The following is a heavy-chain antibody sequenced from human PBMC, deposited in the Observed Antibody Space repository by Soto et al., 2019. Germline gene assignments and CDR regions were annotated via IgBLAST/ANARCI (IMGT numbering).Heavy chain of an antibody. Sequence: SETLSLTCTVSGGSISSSSYYWGWIRQPPGKGLEWIGSIYYSGSTYYNPSLKSRVTISVDTSKNQFSLKLSSVTAADTAVYYCARSRHSYGYYFDYWGQGTLVTVSS. CDR2: IYYSGST. D-gene: IGHD5-18*01. CDR1: GGSISSSSYY. J-gene: IGHJ4*02. V-gene: IGHV4-39*07. CDR3: ARSRHSYGYYFDY.